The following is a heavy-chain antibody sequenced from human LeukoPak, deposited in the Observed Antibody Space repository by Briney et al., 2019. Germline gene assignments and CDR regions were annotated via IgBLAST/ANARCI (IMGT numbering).Heavy chain of an antibody. V-gene: IGHV1-3*01. Sequence: ASVKVSCKASGYTFTSYAMHWVRQAPGQRLEWMGWVNAGNGNTKYSQKFQGRVTITRDTSASTAYMELSSLRSEDTAVYYCARDYRFGEPFYWGQGTLVTVSS. J-gene: IGHJ4*02. CDR3: ARDYRFGEPFY. CDR1: GYTFTSYA. D-gene: IGHD3-10*01. CDR2: VNAGNGNT.